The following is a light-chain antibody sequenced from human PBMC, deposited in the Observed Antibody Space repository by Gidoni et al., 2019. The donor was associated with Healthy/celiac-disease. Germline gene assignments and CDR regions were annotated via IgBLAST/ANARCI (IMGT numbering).Light chain of an antibody. J-gene: IGLJ2*01. CDR1: SSNIGAGHD. V-gene: IGLV1-40*01. CDR2: GNS. CDR3: QSYDSSTRVV. Sequence: QSVLTQPPSVSGAPGQRVTISCTGSSSNIGAGHDVHWYQQLPGTAPKLLTYGNSNRPSGVPDRFSGSKSGTSASLAITGLQAEDEADYYCQSYDSSTRVVFGGGTKLTVL.